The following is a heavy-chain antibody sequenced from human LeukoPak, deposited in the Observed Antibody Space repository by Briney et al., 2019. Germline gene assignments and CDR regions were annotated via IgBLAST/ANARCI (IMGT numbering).Heavy chain of an antibody. CDR3: AKGAYDYIEMGYFDY. J-gene: IGHJ4*02. Sequence: PGGSLRLSCAASGFTFSSYAMSWVRQAPGKGLEWVSAISGSGGSTFYADSVKGRFTISRDNSKNTLYLQMHSLRADDTAVYYCAKGAYDYIEMGYFDYWGQGTLVTVSS. D-gene: IGHD5-12*01. CDR1: GFTFSSYA. CDR2: ISGSGGST. V-gene: IGHV3-23*01.